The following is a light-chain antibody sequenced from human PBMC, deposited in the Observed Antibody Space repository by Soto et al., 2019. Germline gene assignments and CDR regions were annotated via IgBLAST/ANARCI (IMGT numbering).Light chain of an antibody. CDR3: ATWNDGLCAPL. CDR1: SSNIGENP. J-gene: IGLJ2*01. Sequence: QSVLTQPPSASGTPGQTVTISCSGGSSNIGENPVNWYQQLPGADPRLLIYRDEQRPSGVPERFFASKYDASASLAISGLQSEMEADYFCATWNDGLCAPLFGGGTKLTVL. CDR2: RDE. V-gene: IGLV1-44*01.